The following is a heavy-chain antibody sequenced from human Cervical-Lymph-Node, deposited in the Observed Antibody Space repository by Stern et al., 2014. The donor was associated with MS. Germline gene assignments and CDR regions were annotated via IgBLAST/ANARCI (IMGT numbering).Heavy chain of an antibody. J-gene: IGHJ6*02. Sequence: VQLLESGGGVVQPGRSLTLSCAASGFSISNSGMHWVRQAPGKGLEWVAVMSFVGGNKKYGDSVKGRFSISRDMANNTLFLQMNSLRPEDTAVYYCMGVGDAMHVWGQGTTVIVSS. CDR1: GFSISNSG. V-gene: IGHV3-30*03. CDR3: MGVGDAMHV. CDR2: MSFVGGNK.